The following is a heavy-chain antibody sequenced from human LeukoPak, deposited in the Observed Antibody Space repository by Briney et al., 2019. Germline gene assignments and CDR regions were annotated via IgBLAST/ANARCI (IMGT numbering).Heavy chain of an antibody. Sequence: SETLSLTCTVSGGSVSTYYWHWIRQPPGKGLEWIGYMSYSGSANYNPSLKSRVTISVDTSKNQFSLKLSSVTAADTAVYYCARHPVKGSDIVVMVDYWGQGTLVTVSS. CDR2: MSYSGSA. V-gene: IGHV4-59*08. CDR3: ARHPVKGSDIVVMVDY. J-gene: IGHJ4*02. D-gene: IGHD2-8*01. CDR1: GGSVSTYY.